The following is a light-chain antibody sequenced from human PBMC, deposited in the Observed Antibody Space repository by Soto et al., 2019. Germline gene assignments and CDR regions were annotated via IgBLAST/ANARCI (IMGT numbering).Light chain of an antibody. CDR3: QQYNSYRVT. CDR2: KAS. CDR1: QSISSW. Sequence: DIQITQSPSTLSASVGDRVTITCRASQSISSWLAWYQQKPGKAPKLLIYKASSLESGVPSRFSGSGSGTEFTLTISSLQPDDFATYYCQQYNSYRVTFGQGTRLEIK. J-gene: IGKJ5*01. V-gene: IGKV1-5*03.